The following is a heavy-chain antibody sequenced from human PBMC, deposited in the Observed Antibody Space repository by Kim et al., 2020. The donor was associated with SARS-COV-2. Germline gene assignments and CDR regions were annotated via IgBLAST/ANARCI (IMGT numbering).Heavy chain of an antibody. Sequence: GGSLRLSCAASEFTFKNFLMDWVRQAPGKGLEWVSTINEDGSEKNYLDSLKGRFTVSRDNAKNTLFLRVNNLRAEDTAVYYCVREVDLKGRSFFCSWGQG. J-gene: IGHJ5*02. CDR3: VREVDLKGRSFFCS. CDR1: EFTFKNFL. D-gene: IGHD3-3*01. CDR2: INEDGSEK. V-gene: IGHV3-7*01.